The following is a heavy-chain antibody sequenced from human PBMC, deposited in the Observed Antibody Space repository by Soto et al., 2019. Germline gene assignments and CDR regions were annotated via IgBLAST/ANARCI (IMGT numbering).Heavy chain of an antibody. CDR3: ARSSGGNFGIIIEGSNWFDP. CDR1: GDTFTSYY. D-gene: IGHD3-3*01. CDR2: INPHGGST. V-gene: IGHV1-46*01. J-gene: IGHJ5*02. Sequence: ASVKVSCKAPGDTFTSYYLNWVRQAPGQGLEWMGVINPHGGSTKYAQKFQGRVTMTRDTCRSTVYMELRSLRSDDTAIYYCARSSGGNFGIIIEGSNWFDPWGQGTLVTVSS.